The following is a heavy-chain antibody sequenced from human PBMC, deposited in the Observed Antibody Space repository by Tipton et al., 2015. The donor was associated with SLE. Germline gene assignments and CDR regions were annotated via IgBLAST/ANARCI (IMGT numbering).Heavy chain of an antibody. V-gene: IGHV4-39*07. D-gene: IGHD4-17*01. CDR2: IYYSGST. CDR1: GGSISSSSYY. Sequence: LRLSCTVSGGSISSSSYYWGWIRQPPGKGLEWIGSIYYSGSTYYNPSLKSRVTISVDTSKNQFSLKLSSVTAADTAVYYCASRDLHDYGDPLYMDVWGKGTTVTVSS. J-gene: IGHJ6*03. CDR3: ASRDLHDYGDPLYMDV.